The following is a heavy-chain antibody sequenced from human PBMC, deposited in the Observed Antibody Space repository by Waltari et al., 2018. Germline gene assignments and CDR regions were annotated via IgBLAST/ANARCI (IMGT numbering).Heavy chain of an antibody. V-gene: IGHV1-24*01. D-gene: IGHD6-19*01. CDR1: GYTLTELS. CDR2: FDPEEGET. CDR3: ATVLTGRWLVLHDAFDI. J-gene: IGHJ3*02. Sequence: QVQLVQSGAEVKKPGASVKVSCKVSGYTLTELSMHWVRQAPGKGLEWMGGFDPEEGETIYAQKFQGRVTMTEDTSTDTAYMELSSLRSEDTAVYYCATVLTGRWLVLHDAFDIWGQGTMVTVSS.